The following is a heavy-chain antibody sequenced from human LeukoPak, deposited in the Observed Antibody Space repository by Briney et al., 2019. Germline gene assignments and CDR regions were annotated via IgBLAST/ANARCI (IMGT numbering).Heavy chain of an antibody. CDR3: ARGDDSSGYYYGF. CDR1: GFTFSSYA. V-gene: IGHV3-23*01. Sequence: GGSLRLSCAASGFTFSSYAMSWVRQAPGKGLEWVSAISGSGGSTYYADSVKGRFTISRDNSKNTLYLQMNSLRAEDTAVYYCARGDDSSGYYYGFWGQGTLVTVSS. D-gene: IGHD3-22*01. CDR2: ISGSGGST. J-gene: IGHJ4*02.